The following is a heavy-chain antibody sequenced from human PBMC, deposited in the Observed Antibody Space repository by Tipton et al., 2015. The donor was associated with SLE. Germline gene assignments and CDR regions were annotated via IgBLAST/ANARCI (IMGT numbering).Heavy chain of an antibody. Sequence: LRLSCTVSGASIRSYYWSWIRQPPGKGLEWIGNIYNSGSTNYNPSLKSRVTMSLDTSKNQFSLKLSSVTAADTAVYYYARDSLSGDNWFDPWGQGTLVTVSS. CDR1: GASIRSYY. D-gene: IGHD1-1*01. V-gene: IGHV4-59*01. CDR3: ARDSLSGDNWFDP. J-gene: IGHJ5*02. CDR2: IYNSGST.